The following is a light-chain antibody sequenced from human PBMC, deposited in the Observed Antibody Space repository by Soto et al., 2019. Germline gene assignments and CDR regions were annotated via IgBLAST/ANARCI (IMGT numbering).Light chain of an antibody. V-gene: IGLV2-14*01. J-gene: IGLJ3*02. Sequence: SVLTQPASVSWSPGQSITLSCTGTSSDVGGYNYVSWYQQHPGKAPKLMIYEVSNRPSGVSNRFSGSTSGNTASLTISGLQAEDEADYYCSSYTSISARVFGGGTKLTVL. CDR2: EVS. CDR3: SSYTSISARV. CDR1: SSDVGGYNY.